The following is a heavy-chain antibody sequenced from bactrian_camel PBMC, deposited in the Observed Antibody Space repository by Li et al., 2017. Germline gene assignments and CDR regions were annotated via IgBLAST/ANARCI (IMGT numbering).Heavy chain of an antibody. Sequence: HVQLVESGGGSVQAGGSLRLSCAVSGDTACRYCMCWFRQAPGQGLEWVAYSDNPFGSIYFVDSVKGRFAISRDNAKNTVYLQTNSLKSEDTALYFCAAPWGTGYWGQGTQVTVS. CDR1: GDTACRYC. J-gene: IGHJ4*01. D-gene: IGHD5*01. CDR2: SDNPFGSI. CDR3: AAPWGTGY. V-gene: IGHV3S1*01.